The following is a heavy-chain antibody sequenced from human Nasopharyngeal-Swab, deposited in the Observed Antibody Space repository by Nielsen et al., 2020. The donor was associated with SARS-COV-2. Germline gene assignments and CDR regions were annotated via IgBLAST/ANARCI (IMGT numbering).Heavy chain of an antibody. D-gene: IGHD4-11*01. CDR3: AKDLHLTSDYIHYASFDY. CDR2: ISSSSSTI. J-gene: IGHJ4*02. V-gene: IGHV3-48*01. CDR1: GFTFSSYS. Sequence: GESLKISCAASGFTFSSYSMNWVRQAPGKGLEWVSYISSSSSTIYYADSVKGRFTISRDNSKNTLYLQMNSLRAEDTAVYYCAKDLHLTSDYIHYASFDYWGQGTLVTVSS.